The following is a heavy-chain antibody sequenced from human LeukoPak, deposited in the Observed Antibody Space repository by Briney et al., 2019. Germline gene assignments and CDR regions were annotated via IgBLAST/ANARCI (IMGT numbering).Heavy chain of an antibody. J-gene: IGHJ4*02. CDR3: ARVLVFRGVIRLGGADY. CDR1: GYTFTSYY. V-gene: IGHV1-46*01. Sequence: ASVTVSCKASGYTFTSYYMHWVRQAPGQGLEWMGIINPSGGSTSYAQKFQGRVTMTRDTSTSTVYMELSSLRSEDTAVYYCARVLVFRGVIRLGGADYWGQGTLVTVSS. CDR2: INPSGGST. D-gene: IGHD3-10*01.